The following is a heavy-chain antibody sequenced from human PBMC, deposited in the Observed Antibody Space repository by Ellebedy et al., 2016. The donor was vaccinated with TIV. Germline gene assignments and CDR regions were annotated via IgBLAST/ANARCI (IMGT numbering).Heavy chain of an antibody. Sequence: SETLSLXXAVYGGSFSGYYWSWIRQPPGKGLEWIGEINHSGSTNYNPSLKSRVTISVDTSKNQFSLKLSSVTAADTAVYYCARGSGDYGSWTAYYFDYWGQGTLVTVSS. CDR1: GGSFSGYY. CDR3: ARGSGDYGSWTAYYFDY. V-gene: IGHV4-34*01. D-gene: IGHD4-17*01. CDR2: INHSGST. J-gene: IGHJ4*02.